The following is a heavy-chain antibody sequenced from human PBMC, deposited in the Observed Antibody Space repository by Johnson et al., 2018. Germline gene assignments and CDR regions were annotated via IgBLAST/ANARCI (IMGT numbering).Heavy chain of an antibody. D-gene: IGHD6-19*01. CDR1: GGSFSGYY. CDR2: INPSGST. CDR3: ARGSRQYSSGWYYFQH. J-gene: IGHJ1*01. V-gene: IGHV4-34*01. Sequence: QVQLQQWGAGLLKPSETLSLTCAVYGGSFSGYYWSWIRQPPGKGLEWIGEINPSGSTNSNPSLKRRVTISVDTSKNQFSLKLSPVTAADTAVYYCARGSRQYSSGWYYFQHWGQGTLVTVSS.